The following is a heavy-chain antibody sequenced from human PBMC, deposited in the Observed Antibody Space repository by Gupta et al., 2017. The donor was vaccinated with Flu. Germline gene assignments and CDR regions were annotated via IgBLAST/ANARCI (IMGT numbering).Heavy chain of an antibody. Sequence: QVQLQESGPGLVKPSQTLTLTCTVSGGSISSGGHYWNWIRQHPGKGLEWIDNIYYSGSTNYNPSLKSRVSISLDTSKTHFSLELSSVTDADTAVYFCARAAVTTWGVVGWFDPWGQGTPVTVSS. V-gene: IGHV4-31*03. CDR1: GGSISSGGHY. CDR3: ARAAVTTWGVVGWFDP. J-gene: IGHJ5*02. D-gene: IGHD4-17*01. CDR2: IYYSGST.